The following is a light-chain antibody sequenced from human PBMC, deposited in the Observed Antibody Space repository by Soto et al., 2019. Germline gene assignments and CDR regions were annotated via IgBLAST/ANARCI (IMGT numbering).Light chain of an antibody. CDR2: GAS. CDR1: QSVSSN. CDR3: QQYNNWPRT. V-gene: IGKV3-15*01. Sequence: EIGMTQSPATLSVSPGERETLSCRASQSVSSNLAWYQQKPGQAPRLLIYGASTRATGIPARFSGSGSGTEFTLTISSLQSEDFAVYYCQQYNNWPRTFGQGTKVDIK. J-gene: IGKJ1*01.